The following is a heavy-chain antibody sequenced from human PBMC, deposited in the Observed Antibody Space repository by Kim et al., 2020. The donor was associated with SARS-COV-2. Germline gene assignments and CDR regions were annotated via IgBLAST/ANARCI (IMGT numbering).Heavy chain of an antibody. V-gene: IGHV4-39*01. CDR3: ARHFPKGSRGHLYLSAWFDP. CDR1: GGSISSSSYY. CDR2: IYYSGST. D-gene: IGHD3-3*02. J-gene: IGHJ5*02. Sequence: SETLSLTCTVSGGSISSSSYYWGWIRQPPGKGLEWIGSIYYSGSTYYNPSLKSRVTISVDTSKNQFSLKLSSVTAADTAVYYCARHFPKGSRGHLYLSAWFDPWGQGTLVTVSS.